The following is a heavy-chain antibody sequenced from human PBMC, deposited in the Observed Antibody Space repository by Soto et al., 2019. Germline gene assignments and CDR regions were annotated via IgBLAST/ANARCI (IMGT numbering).Heavy chain of an antibody. CDR2: IIPVFGTA. Sequence: QVQLVQSGAEVKKPGSSVRVSCKASGGTLSNYGISWVRQAPGQGLEWMGGIIPVFGTANYAQKFQGRVTITAXEPKGTXXMDVPSLRSEDTAVYYCSRGDATKIVVTTYYAMDVWGQGTTVSVSS. J-gene: IGHJ6*02. D-gene: IGHD4-17*01. V-gene: IGHV1-69*12. CDR1: GGTLSNYG. CDR3: SRGDATKIVVTTYYAMDV.